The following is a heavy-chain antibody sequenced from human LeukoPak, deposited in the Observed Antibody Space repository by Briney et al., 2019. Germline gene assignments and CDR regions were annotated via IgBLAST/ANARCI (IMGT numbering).Heavy chain of an antibody. V-gene: IGHV4-39*07. CDR1: GGSISSSSYY. CDR3: ARVSNSWHYYYYMDV. CDR2: INHSGST. Sequence: SETLSLTCTVSGGSISSSSYYWGWIRQPPGKGLEWIGEINHSGSTNYNPSLKSRVTISVDTSKNQFSLKLSSVTAADTAVYYCARVSNSWHYYYYMDVWGKGTTVTVSS. D-gene: IGHD4-11*01. J-gene: IGHJ6*03.